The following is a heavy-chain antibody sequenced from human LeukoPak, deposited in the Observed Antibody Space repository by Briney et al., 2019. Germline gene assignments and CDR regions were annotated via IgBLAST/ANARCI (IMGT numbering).Heavy chain of an antibody. D-gene: IGHD6-19*01. Sequence: SETLSLTCTVSGGSISSGDYYWSWIRQPPGKGLEWIGYIYNIGSTNYNPSLKSRVTVSVDTSKNQFSLKLNSVTAADTAVYYCARGIKYNSGRYFDYWGQGTLVTVSS. CDR3: ARGIKYNSGRYFDY. J-gene: IGHJ4*02. V-gene: IGHV4-61*08. CDR1: GGSISSGDYY. CDR2: IYNIGST.